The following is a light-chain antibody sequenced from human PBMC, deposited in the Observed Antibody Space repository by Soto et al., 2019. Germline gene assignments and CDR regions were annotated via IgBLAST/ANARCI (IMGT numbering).Light chain of an antibody. Sequence: EIVLTQSPATLSLSPGERATLSCRASQSVSSYLAWYQQKPSQAPRLLIYDASNRATGIPARFSGSGSGTDFTLTISSLEPEDFAVYYCQQRSNWPPNTFGQGTKVEIK. J-gene: IGKJ2*01. CDR2: DAS. V-gene: IGKV3-11*01. CDR3: QQRSNWPPNT. CDR1: QSVSSY.